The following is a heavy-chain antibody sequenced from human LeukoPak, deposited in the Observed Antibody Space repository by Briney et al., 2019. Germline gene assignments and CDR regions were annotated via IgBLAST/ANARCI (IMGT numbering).Heavy chain of an antibody. V-gene: IGHV4-4*09. CDR1: GGSIRSHY. CDR3: ARGGEGYNDDAFEV. CDR2: IYNSATT. D-gene: IGHD5-24*01. Sequence: KPSETLSLTCTVSGGSIRSHYCAWIRQSPGKGLEWIGHIYNSATTDYNPSFKSRVTISLDTSKKQFSLKMTSVTALDSADYYCARGGEGYNDDAFEVWGLGTAVTVSS. J-gene: IGHJ3*01.